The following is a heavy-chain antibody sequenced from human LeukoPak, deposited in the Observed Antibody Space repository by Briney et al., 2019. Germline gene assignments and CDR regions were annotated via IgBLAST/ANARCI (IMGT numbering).Heavy chain of an antibody. Sequence: GGSLRLSCVVSGFIFSNYTMSWVRQTPGKGLEWVSSISGSGGSTYYADSVKGRLTVSRDNSKNTLYLQMNSLRAEDTAVYFCAKIRDGGYWGQGTLVTVSS. CDR3: AKIRDGGY. CDR1: GFIFSNYT. CDR2: ISGSGGST. J-gene: IGHJ4*02. D-gene: IGHD3-10*01. V-gene: IGHV3-23*01.